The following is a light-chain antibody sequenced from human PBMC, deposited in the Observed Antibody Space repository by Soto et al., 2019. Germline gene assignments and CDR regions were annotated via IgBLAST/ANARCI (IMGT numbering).Light chain of an antibody. CDR3: CSYTTSNTRQIV. Sequence: QSAPTQPASGSGSPGQSITISCTGTSSDVGGYNYVSWYQQHPGKAPKFMIYDVSSRPSGVSNRFSGSKSGNTASLTISGLQAEDEADYYCCSYTTSNTRQIVFGTGTKVTVL. V-gene: IGLV2-14*03. CDR2: DVS. CDR1: SSDVGGYNY. J-gene: IGLJ1*01.